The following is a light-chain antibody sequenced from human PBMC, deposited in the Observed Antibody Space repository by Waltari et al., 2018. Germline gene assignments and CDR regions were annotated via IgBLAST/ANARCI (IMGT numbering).Light chain of an antibody. CDR1: QDISNY. J-gene: IGKJ5*01. CDR2: DAS. V-gene: IGKV1-33*01. CDR3: QQYDNLPIT. Sequence: DIQMTQSPSSLSASVGDRVTNTCKASQDISNYLNWYQQKPGKAPKLLIYDASNLETGVPSSFSGSGSGTDFTFTISSLQPEDIATYYCQQYDNLPITFGQGTRLEIK.